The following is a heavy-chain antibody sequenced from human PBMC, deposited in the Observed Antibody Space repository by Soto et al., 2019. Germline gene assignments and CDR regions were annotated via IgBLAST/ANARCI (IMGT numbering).Heavy chain of an antibody. CDR2: IYYTGNS. V-gene: IGHV4-31*03. CDR1: GGSISSGGYY. CDR3: ARMGGFSGYDLDP. J-gene: IGHJ5*02. D-gene: IGHD5-12*01. Sequence: QVQLQESGPGLVKPSQTLSLTCTVSGGSISSGGYYWCWIRQLPGKGLEWIGYIYYTGNSHYNPSXRXRXSISVDTSKNQFSLKLRSVSTADRAVYYCARMGGFSGYDLDPWGQGTLVTVSS.